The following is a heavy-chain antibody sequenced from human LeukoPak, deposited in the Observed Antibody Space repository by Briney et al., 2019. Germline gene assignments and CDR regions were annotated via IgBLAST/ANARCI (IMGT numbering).Heavy chain of an antibody. CDR3: VRDGRGWLQLLDY. CDR1: GYTFTSYG. CDR2: VSAYNGNT. D-gene: IGHD5-24*01. Sequence: ASVKVSCKSSGYTFTSYGISWMRQAPGQGLEWMGWVSAYNGNTNYAQKLQGRVTMTTDTSTSTAYMELRSLRSDDTAVYNCVRDGRGWLQLLDYWGQGTLVTVSS. V-gene: IGHV1-18*01. J-gene: IGHJ4*02.